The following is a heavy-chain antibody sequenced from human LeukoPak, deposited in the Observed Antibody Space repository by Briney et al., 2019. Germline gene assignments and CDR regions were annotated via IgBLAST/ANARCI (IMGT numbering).Heavy chain of an antibody. J-gene: IGHJ1*01. CDR3: ARGDNSGGEYFQQ. D-gene: IGHD3-22*01. CDR2: INPYSGDT. V-gene: IGHV1-2*02. CDR1: GYTFTANY. Sequence: VASVKVSCKASGYTFTANYMHWVRQAPGQGLEWMGWINPYSGDTNYAQKFQGRVTMTRVTSISTAYMEMSSQRSDDTAVYYCARGDNSGGEYFQQWGQGTLVTVSS.